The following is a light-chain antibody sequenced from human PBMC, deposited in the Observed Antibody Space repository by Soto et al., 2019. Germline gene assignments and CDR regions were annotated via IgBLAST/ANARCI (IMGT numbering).Light chain of an antibody. CDR2: GAS. CDR1: QSFGSDY. CDR3: QQYNNWPRT. Sequence: EIVLTQSPGTLSLSPGERATLSCRASQSFGSDYLAWYQQKPGQAPRILIFGASGRATGIPDRFSGSGSGTEFTLTISSLQSEDFAVYYCQQYNNWPRTFGQGTKVDIK. V-gene: IGKV3-20*01. J-gene: IGKJ1*01.